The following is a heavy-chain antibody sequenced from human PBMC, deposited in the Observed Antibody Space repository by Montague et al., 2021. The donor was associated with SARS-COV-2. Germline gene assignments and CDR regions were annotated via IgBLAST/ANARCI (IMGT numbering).Heavy chain of an antibody. D-gene: IGHD1-14*01. V-gene: IGHV3-11*05. CDR2: ISSTTIYT. CDR3: ARGIPPVY. CDR1: GFTFSDFY. Sequence: SLRLSCAASGFTFSDFYMSWIRQAPGKELECVSYISSTTIYTNYADSVKGRFTISRDNAKNSLYLQMNSLRAEDTAVYYCARGIPPVYWGQGTLVTVSS. J-gene: IGHJ4*02.